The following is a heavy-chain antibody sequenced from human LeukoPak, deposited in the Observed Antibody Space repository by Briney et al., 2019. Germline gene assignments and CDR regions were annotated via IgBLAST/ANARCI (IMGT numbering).Heavy chain of an antibody. CDR1: GGSFSGYY. CDR2: INHSGST. Sequence: SETLSLTCAVYGGSFSGYYWSWIRQPPGKGLEWIGEINHSGSTNYNPSLKSRVTISVDTSKNQFSLKLSSVTAADTAVYYCARTVGIAAAGTSNFDYWGQGTLVTVSS. V-gene: IGHV4-34*01. D-gene: IGHD6-13*01. CDR3: ARTVGIAAAGTSNFDY. J-gene: IGHJ4*02.